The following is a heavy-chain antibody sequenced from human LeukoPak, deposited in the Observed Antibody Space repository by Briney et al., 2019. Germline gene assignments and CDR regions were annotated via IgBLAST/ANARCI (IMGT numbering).Heavy chain of an antibody. CDR3: ARDGGDCSSTSCAVWFDP. CDR1: GYILTDYY. Sequence: ASVKVSCKASGYILTDYYMHWVRQAPGQGLEWMGWINPNSGGTNYAQKFQGRVTMTRDTSISTAYMELSRLRSDDTAVYYCARDGGDCSSTSCAVWFDPWGQGTLVTVSS. CDR2: INPNSGGT. D-gene: IGHD2-2*01. V-gene: IGHV1-2*02. J-gene: IGHJ5*02.